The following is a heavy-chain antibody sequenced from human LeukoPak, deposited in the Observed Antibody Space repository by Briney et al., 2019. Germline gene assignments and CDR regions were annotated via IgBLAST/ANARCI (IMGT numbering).Heavy chain of an antibody. CDR1: GGTFSSYA. V-gene: IGHV1-69*13. J-gene: IGHJ6*03. D-gene: IGHD3-22*01. CDR3: ARGAYYHDSSGLEGGYYMDV. CDR2: IIPIFGTA. Sequence: RASVKVSCKASGGTFSSYAISWVRQAPGQGLEWMGGIIPIFGTANYAQKFQGRVTITADESTSTVYMELNSLRSEDTAVYYCARGAYYHDSSGLEGGYYMDVWGKGTTVTISS.